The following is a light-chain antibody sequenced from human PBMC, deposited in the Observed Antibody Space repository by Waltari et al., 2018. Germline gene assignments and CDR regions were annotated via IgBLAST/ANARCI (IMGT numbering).Light chain of an antibody. Sequence: IVLTQSPGTLSLSPGGRATLSCRVSQSVSSTYLAWYQQKAGQAPRLLIYGSSTRATGIPDRFSGSGSGTEFTLTISRLEPEDFAVYYCQQYVSSPVTFGGGTKVEIK. CDR2: GSS. CDR3: QQYVSSPVT. CDR1: QSVSSTY. J-gene: IGKJ4*01. V-gene: IGKV3-20*01.